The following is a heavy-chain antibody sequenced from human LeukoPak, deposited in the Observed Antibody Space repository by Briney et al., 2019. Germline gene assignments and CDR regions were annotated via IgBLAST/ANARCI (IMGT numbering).Heavy chain of an antibody. V-gene: IGHV3-7*03. CDR1: GFTFSSYW. CDR2: IKQDGSEK. Sequence: GGSLRLSCAASGFTFSSYWMSWVRQAPGKGLEWVANIKQDGSEKYYVDSVKGRFTISRDNAKNSLYLRMNSLRAEDTAVYYCARDLIMITFGGVIGFDYWGQGTLVTVSS. CDR3: ARDLIMITFGGVIGFDY. D-gene: IGHD3-16*02. J-gene: IGHJ4*02.